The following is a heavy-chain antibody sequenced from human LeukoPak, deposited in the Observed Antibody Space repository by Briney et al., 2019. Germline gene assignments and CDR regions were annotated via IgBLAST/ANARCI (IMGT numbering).Heavy chain of an antibody. D-gene: IGHD4-23*01. J-gene: IGHJ4*02. CDR1: GESFSGHY. V-gene: IGHV4-34*01. CDR3: ARNGGNSDVDD. Sequence: SDTLSLTCAVYGESFSGHYWSWIRQPPGKGLEWIGEIYHSGNTNYNSSLKSRVTMSVDKSKNQFSLKLNSVTAADTAVYYCARNGGNSDVDDWGQGTLVTVSS. CDR2: IYHSGNT.